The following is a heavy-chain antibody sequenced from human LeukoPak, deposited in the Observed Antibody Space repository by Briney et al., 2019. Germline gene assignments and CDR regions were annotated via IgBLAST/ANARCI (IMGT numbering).Heavy chain of an antibody. V-gene: IGHV3-21*01. J-gene: IGHJ4*02. CDR3: ARAWELPLPFDY. D-gene: IGHD1-26*01. CDR1: GFTFSTFA. Sequence: PGGSLTLSCAASGFTFSTFAMTWVRQAPGKGLEWVSSISSSSSYIYYADSVKGRFTISRDNAKNSLYLQMNSLRAEDTAVYYCARAWELPLPFDYWGQGTLVTVSS. CDR2: ISSSSSYI.